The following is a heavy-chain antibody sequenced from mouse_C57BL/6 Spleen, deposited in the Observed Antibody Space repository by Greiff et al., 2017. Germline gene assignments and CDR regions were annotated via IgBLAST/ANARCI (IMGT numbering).Heavy chain of an antibody. CDR1: GFTFSDYG. Sequence: EVKLVESGGGLVKPGGSLKLSCAASGFTFSDYGMHWVRQAPEKGLEWVAYISSGSSTIYYADTVKGRFTISRDNAKNTLFLQMTSLRSEDAAMYYCARLLYHRAMDYWGQGTSVTVSS. D-gene: IGHD2-12*01. J-gene: IGHJ4*01. CDR2: ISSGSSTI. CDR3: ARLLYHRAMDY. V-gene: IGHV5-17*01.